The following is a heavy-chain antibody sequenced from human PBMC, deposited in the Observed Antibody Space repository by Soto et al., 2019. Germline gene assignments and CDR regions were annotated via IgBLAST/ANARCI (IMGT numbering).Heavy chain of an antibody. CDR2: INAHSGGT. D-gene: IGHD6-6*01. J-gene: IGHJ5*02. Sequence: ASVKVSFKASGFSFTGYYIHWLRQAPGQGLEWMGWINAHSGGTEYAQKFQGRVTLTRDTSIATAYLTPTSLTSDDTALYYCAKDLTRQLAYWLDPWGQGTQVTVSS. V-gene: IGHV1-2*02. CDR1: GFSFTGYY. CDR3: AKDLTRQLAYWLDP.